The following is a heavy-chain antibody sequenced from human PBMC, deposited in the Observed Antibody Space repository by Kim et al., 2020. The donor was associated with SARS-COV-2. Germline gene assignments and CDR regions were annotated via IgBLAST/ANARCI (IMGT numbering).Heavy chain of an antibody. Sequence: GGSLRLSCAASGFTFSSYSMNWVRQAPGKGLEWVSYISGTSSTIYYADSVKGRFTISRDKAKNSLYLLMNILRAEDTAVYYCARAEWELLLYYYYCMDVWCQWTTVTVSS. V-gene: IGHV3-48*01. CDR2: ISGTSSTI. J-gene: IGHJ6*02. D-gene: IGHD1-26*01. CDR3: ARAEWELLLYYYYCMDV. CDR1: GFTFSSYS.